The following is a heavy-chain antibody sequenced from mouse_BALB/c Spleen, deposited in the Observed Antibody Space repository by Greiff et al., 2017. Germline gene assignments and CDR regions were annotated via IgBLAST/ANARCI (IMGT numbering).Heavy chain of an antibody. CDR1: GFSLSRYS. CDR3: AISLIRRDAMDY. Sequence: VKLMESGPGLVAPSQSLSITCTVSGFSLSRYSVHWVRQPPGKGLEWLGMIWGGGSTDYNSALKSRLSNSKDNSKSQVFLKMNSLQTDDTAMYYCAISLIRRDAMDYWGQGTSVTVSS. D-gene: IGHD2-12*01. J-gene: IGHJ4*01. V-gene: IGHV2-6-4*01. CDR2: IWGGGST.